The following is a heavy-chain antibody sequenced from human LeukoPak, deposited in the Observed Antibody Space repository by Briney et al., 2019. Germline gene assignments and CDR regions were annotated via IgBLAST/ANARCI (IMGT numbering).Heavy chain of an antibody. CDR3: ARHDCSGGSCYSGYYYYYMDV. J-gene: IGHJ6*03. CDR1: GFTVSSNS. CDR2: IYSDNT. D-gene: IGHD2-15*01. Sequence: GGSLRLSCTVSGFTVSSNSMSWVRQAPGKGLEWVSFIYSDNTHYSDSVKGRFTISRDNSKNTLYLQMNSLRAEDTAVYYCARHDCSGGSCYSGYYYYYMDVWGKGTTVTISS. V-gene: IGHV3-53*01.